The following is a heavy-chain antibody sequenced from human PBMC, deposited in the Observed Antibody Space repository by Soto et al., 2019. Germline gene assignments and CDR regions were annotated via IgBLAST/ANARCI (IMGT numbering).Heavy chain of an antibody. D-gene: IGHD3-10*01. CDR3: APVRQFDKLFIL. CDR1: GGSFVNYY. Sequence: SETLSLTCGVYGGSFVNYYWSWIRQPPGEGLEWIGEISHGGSATYNPSPSLKSRVTISLDTSKNQFFLKLRSVTAADTAVYYCAPVRQFDKLFILWGQGTLVTVSS. V-gene: IGHV4-34*01. J-gene: IGHJ4*02. CDR2: ISHGGSA.